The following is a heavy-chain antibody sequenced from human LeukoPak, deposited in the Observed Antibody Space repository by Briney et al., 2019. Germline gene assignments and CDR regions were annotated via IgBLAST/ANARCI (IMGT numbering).Heavy chain of an antibody. CDR3: AREFAVGILPSYYYYYMDV. CDR2: ISAYNGNT. V-gene: IGHV1-18*01. CDR1: GYTFTSYG. Sequence: GASVKVSCKASGYTFTSYGISWVRQAPGQGLEWMGRISAYNGNTNYAQKLQGRVTMTTDTSTSTAYMELRSLRSDDTAVYYCAREFAVGILPSYYYYYMDVWGKGTTVTVSS. J-gene: IGHJ6*03. D-gene: IGHD3-3*01.